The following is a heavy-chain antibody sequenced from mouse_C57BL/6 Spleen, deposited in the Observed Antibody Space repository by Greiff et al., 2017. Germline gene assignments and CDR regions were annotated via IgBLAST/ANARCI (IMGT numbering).Heavy chain of an antibody. D-gene: IGHD1-1*01. CDR1: GFTFSDYG. CDR2: ISSGSSTI. CDR3: ARLYYYGSSRYAMDY. Sequence: VQLKESGGGLVKPGGSLKLSCAASGFTFSDYGMHWVRQAPEKGLEWVAYISSGSSTIYYADTVKGRFTISRDNAKNTLFLQMTSLRSEDTAMYYCARLYYYGSSRYAMDYWGQGTSVTVSS. J-gene: IGHJ4*01. V-gene: IGHV5-17*01.